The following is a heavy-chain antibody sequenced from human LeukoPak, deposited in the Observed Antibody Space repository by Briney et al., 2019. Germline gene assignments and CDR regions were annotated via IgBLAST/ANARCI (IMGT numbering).Heavy chain of an antibody. Sequence: GGSLRLSCAASGFTFDDYAMHWVRQAPGKGLEWVSGISWNSGSIGYADSVKGRFTISRDNAKNSLYLQMNSLRAEDTALYYCAKDGGPGIAAAATGEFDYWGQETLVTVSS. CDR3: AKDGGPGIAAAATGEFDY. J-gene: IGHJ4*02. V-gene: IGHV3-9*01. D-gene: IGHD6-13*01. CDR1: GFTFDDYA. CDR2: ISWNSGSI.